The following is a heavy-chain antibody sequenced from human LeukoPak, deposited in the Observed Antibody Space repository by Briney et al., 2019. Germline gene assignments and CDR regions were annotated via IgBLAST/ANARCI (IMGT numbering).Heavy chain of an antibody. CDR3: AKDIWSYYYDSSGYSGVDY. J-gene: IGHJ4*02. V-gene: IGHV3-9*01. CDR2: ISWNSDSI. Sequence: PGGSLRLSCAASGFTFDDYAMHWVRQAPGKGLEWVSGISWNSDSIAYADSVKGRFTISRDNAKNSLYLQMNSLRAEDTALYYCAKDIWSYYYDSSGYSGVDYWGQGTLVTVSS. CDR1: GFTFDDYA. D-gene: IGHD3-22*01.